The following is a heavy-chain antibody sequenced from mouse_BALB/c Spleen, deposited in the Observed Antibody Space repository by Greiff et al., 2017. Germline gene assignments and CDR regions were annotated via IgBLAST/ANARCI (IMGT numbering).Heavy chain of an antibody. CDR3: ARSSGTGGGFDY. D-gene: IGHD4-1*01. J-gene: IGHJ2*01. CDR1: GYTFTSYW. Sequence: QVQLKQPGAELVKPGAPVKLSCKASGYTFTSYWMNWVKQRPGRGLEWIGRIDPSDSETHYNQKFKDKATLTVDKSSSTAYIQLSSLTSEDSAVYYCARSSGTGGGFDYWGQGTTLTVSS. V-gene: IGHV1-69*02. CDR2: IDPSDSET.